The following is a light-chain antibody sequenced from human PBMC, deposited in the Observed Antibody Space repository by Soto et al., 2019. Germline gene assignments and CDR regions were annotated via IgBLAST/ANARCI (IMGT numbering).Light chain of an antibody. CDR2: DAS. Sequence: EIVMTQSPATLSVSPVERAAVSCMASQSVSSNLAWYQQKPGQAPRLLIYDASTRATGIPARFSGSESGTEFTLTISSLQSEDFAVYYCQQYNNWPTWTFGQGTKVDIK. CDR3: QQYNNWPTWT. J-gene: IGKJ1*01. V-gene: IGKV3-15*01. CDR1: QSVSSN.